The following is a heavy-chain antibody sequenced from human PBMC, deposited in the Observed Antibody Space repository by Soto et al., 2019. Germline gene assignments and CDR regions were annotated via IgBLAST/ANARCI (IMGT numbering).Heavy chain of an antibody. CDR1: GFTLSDHY. V-gene: IGHV3-72*01. CDR3: TTPSCTGRYSAFDV. Sequence: EVQLVESGGGLVQPGGSLRLSCAASGFTLSDHYMDWVRQAPGKGLEWVGRTANKANTYTTKYAASVKGRFIISRDDSXNLLYLQMNNMETEDTAMYYCTTPSCTGRYSAFDVWGQGTMVTVSS. D-gene: IGHD2-8*02. J-gene: IGHJ3*01. CDR2: TANKANTYTT.